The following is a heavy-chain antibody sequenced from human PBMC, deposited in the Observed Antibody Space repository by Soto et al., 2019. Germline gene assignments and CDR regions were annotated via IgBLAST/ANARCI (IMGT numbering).Heavy chain of an antibody. D-gene: IGHD6-19*01. CDR1: GGTFRTYA. J-gene: IGHJ6*02. V-gene: IGHV1-69*12. CDR2: IIPIFGTV. Sequence: QVQLLQSGAEVKKPGSSVRVSCEASGGTFRTYAISWVRQAPGQGLEWMGEIIPIFGTVNYAQKFQGRVTTTADEYTTTVYMDLRSLRSEDTAVYYCAKGAVAGTPTSYHYYGMDGWGQGTRVTVSS. CDR3: AKGAVAGTPTSYHYYGMDG.